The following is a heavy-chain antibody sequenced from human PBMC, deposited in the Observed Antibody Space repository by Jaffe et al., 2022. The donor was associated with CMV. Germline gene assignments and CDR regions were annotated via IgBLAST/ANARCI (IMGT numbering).Heavy chain of an antibody. V-gene: IGHV3-7*03. CDR3: ARERGLRFLEWSDDNYYYYMDV. D-gene: IGHD3-3*01. Sequence: EVQLVESGGGLVQPGGSLRLSCAASGFTFSSYWMSWVRQAPGKGLEWVANIKQDGSEKYYVDSVKGRFTISRDNAKNSLYLQMNSLRAEDTAVYYCARERGLRFLEWSDDNYYYYMDVWGKGTTVTVSS. CDR1: GFTFSSYW. CDR2: IKQDGSEK. J-gene: IGHJ6*03.